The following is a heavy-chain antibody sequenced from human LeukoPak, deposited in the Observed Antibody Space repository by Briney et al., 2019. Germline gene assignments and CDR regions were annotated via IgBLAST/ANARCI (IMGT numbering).Heavy chain of an antibody. CDR2: IYSGGST. J-gene: IGHJ4*02. Sequence: GGSLRLSCAASGFTVSSNYMSWVRQAPGKGLEWVSVIYSGGSTYYPDSVKGRFTISRDNSKNTLYLQMNSLRAEDTAVYYCARDQWGGDYGLGYWGQGTLVTVSS. CDR3: ARDQWGGDYGLGY. CDR1: GFTVSSNY. V-gene: IGHV3-53*01. D-gene: IGHD4-17*01.